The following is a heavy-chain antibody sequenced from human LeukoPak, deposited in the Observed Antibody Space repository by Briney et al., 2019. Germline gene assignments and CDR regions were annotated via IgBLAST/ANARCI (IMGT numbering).Heavy chain of an antibody. CDR3: ARDFDYYDSSGYYGHDY. CDR2: INTNTGNP. V-gene: IGHV7-4-1*02. J-gene: IGHJ4*02. Sequence: GASVKVSCKASGYTFTSYAMNWVRQAPGQGLEWMGWINTNTGNPTYAQGFTGRFVFSLDTSVSTAYLQISSLKAEDTAVYYCARDFDYYDSSGYYGHDYWGQGTLVTVSS. CDR1: GYTFTSYA. D-gene: IGHD3-22*01.